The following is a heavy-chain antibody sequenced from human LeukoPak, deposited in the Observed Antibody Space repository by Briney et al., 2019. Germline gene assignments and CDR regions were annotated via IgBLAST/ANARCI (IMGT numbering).Heavy chain of an antibody. Sequence: SETLSLTCAVYGGSFSGYYWSWIRQPPGKGLEWIGEINHSGSTNYNPSLKSRVSISIDTSKNHFSLKLTSVTAADTAVYYCAKSNYDSSGYDAFDIWGQGTMVTVSS. CDR3: AKSNYDSSGYDAFDI. J-gene: IGHJ3*02. D-gene: IGHD3-22*01. V-gene: IGHV4-34*01. CDR1: GGSFSGYY. CDR2: INHSGST.